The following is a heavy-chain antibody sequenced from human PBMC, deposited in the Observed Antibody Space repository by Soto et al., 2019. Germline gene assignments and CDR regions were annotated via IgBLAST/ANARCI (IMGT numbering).Heavy chain of an antibody. Sequence: QVQLVESGGGVVQPGRSLRLSCAASGFTFSNHGMHWVRQAPGKGLEWGAVIWYDGSYKYYADSVKGRFTISRDNSKNTLYLQMNSLRAEDIALYYCARQNMVSYYFDSWGQGTLVTVSS. V-gene: IGHV3-33*01. CDR1: GFTFSNHG. CDR2: IWYDGSYK. CDR3: ARQNMVSYYFDS. J-gene: IGHJ4*02. D-gene: IGHD2-8*01.